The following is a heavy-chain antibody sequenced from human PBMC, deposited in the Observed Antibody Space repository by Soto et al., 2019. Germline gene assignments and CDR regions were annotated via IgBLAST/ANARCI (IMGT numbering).Heavy chain of an antibody. CDR3: ARGGSVTTRPFDL. D-gene: IGHD4-17*01. CDR2: IIPILGIA. Sequence: QVQLVQSGAEVKKPGSSVKVSCKASGGTFSSYTISWVRQAPGQGLEWMGRIIPILGIANYAQKFQGRVTITADKSTSTAYMELSSLRSEDTAVYYCARGGSVTTRPFDLWGQGTMVPVSS. V-gene: IGHV1-69*02. J-gene: IGHJ3*01. CDR1: GGTFSSYT.